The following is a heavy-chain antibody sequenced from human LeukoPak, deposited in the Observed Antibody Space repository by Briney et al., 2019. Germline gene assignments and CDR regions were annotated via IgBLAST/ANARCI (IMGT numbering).Heavy chain of an antibody. J-gene: IGHJ4*02. CDR1: GGSISSGSYY. CDR3: AASVAAAGRGY. D-gene: IGHD6-13*01. V-gene: IGHV4-61*02. CDR2: IYTSGST. Sequence: PSRTLSLTCTVSGGSISSGSYYWSWIRQPAGKGLEWIGRIYTSGSTNYNPSLKSRVTISVDTSKNQFSLKLSSVTAADTAVYYCAASVAAAGRGYWGQGTLVTVSS.